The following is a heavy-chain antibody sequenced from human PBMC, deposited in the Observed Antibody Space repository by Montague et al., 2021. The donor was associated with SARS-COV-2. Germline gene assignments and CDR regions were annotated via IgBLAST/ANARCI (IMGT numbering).Heavy chain of an antibody. CDR3: ARGSTVTDY. CDR1: GGSFSGYY. J-gene: IGHJ4*02. Sequence: SETRSLTCAVYGGSFSGYYWSWIRQPPGKGLEWIGEINHSGSTNYNPSLKSRVTISVDTSKNQFSLKLSSVTAADTAVYYCARGSTVTDYWGQGTLVTVSS. V-gene: IGHV4-34*01. CDR2: INHSGST. D-gene: IGHD4-17*01.